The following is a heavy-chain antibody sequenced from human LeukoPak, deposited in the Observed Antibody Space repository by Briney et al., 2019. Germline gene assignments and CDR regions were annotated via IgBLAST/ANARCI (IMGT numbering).Heavy chain of an antibody. V-gene: IGHV4-4*02. CDR1: GGSITSTNW. CDR2: ISLTGRT. D-gene: IGHD1-26*01. CDR3: TRESGPYCPFGY. J-gene: IGHJ4*02. Sequence: SGTLSLTCGVSGGSITSTNWWSWVRQPPGQGLAWIGEISLTGRTNYNPSLIGRVIMSLDESRNQLSLTLTSVTAADTAMYYCTRESGPYCPFGYWGQGTLVVVPS.